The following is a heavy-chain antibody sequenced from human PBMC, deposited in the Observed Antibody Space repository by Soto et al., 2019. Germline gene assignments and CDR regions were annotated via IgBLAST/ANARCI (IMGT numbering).Heavy chain of an antibody. V-gene: IGHV4-30-2*03. J-gene: IGHJ4*02. D-gene: IGHD6-25*01. Sequence: LSLPFPFSFFSIINSSYSWSWIRQPPGKGLEWVGSIYNSGGNTYYKPSLKSRVTISVDTSKNQFFLRLNSVTGTDTAVYFCAGGSSSAWIDFWGQGTLVTVSS. CDR2: IYNSGGNT. CDR1: FFSIINSSYS. CDR3: AGGSSSAWIDF.